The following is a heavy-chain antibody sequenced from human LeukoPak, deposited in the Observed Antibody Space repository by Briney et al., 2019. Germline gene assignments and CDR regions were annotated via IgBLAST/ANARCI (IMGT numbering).Heavy chain of an antibody. CDR1: GYTFTSYG. CDR2: ISAYNGNT. Sequence: AASVKVSCKASGYTFTSYGISWVRQAPGQGLEWMGWISAYNGNTNYAQKLQGRVTMTTDTSTSTAYMELRSLRSDDTAVYYCARDAYYCSSTSRPRFDYWGQGTLVTVSS. CDR3: ARDAYYCSSTSRPRFDY. D-gene: IGHD2-2*01. V-gene: IGHV1-18*01. J-gene: IGHJ4*02.